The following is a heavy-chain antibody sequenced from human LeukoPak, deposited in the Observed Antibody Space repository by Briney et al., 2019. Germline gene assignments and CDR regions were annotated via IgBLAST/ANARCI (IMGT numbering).Heavy chain of an antibody. CDR2: IIPIFGTA. CDR1: GGTFSSYA. J-gene: IGHJ4*02. CDR3: ARSDSAGSSAREIDY. Sequence: SSVKVSCKASGGTFSSYAISWVRQAPGQGLEWMGRIIPIFGTANYAQKFQGRVTITTDESTSTAYMELSSLRSDDTAVYYCARSDSAGSSAREIDYWGQGTLVTVSS. D-gene: IGHD6-6*01. V-gene: IGHV1-69*05.